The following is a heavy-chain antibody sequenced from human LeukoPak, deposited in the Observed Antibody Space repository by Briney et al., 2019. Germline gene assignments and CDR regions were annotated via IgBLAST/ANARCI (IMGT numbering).Heavy chain of an antibody. CDR3: VKDYRSGSYMGHFDY. J-gene: IGHJ4*02. CDR2: IYSGGST. CDR1: GFTVSSNY. V-gene: IGHV3-66*01. Sequence: GGSLRLSCAASGFTVSSNYMSWVRQAPGKGLEWVSVIYSGGSTYYADSVKGRFTISRDNSKNTLYLQMNSLRAEDSAVYHCVKDYRSGSYMGHFDYWGQGTLVTVSS. D-gene: IGHD6-19*01.